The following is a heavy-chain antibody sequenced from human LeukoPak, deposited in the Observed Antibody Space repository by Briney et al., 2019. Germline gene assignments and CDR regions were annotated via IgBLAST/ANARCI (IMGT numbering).Heavy chain of an antibody. V-gene: IGHV4-31*03. D-gene: IGHD5-24*01. CDR3: ARDGYKAFGYYYYGMGV. J-gene: IGHJ6*02. Sequence: PSETLSLTCTVSGGSISSGGYYWSWIRQRPGKGLEWIGYIYYSGSTYYNPSLKSRVTISVDTSKNQFSLKLSSVTAADTAVYYCARDGYKAFGYYYYGMGVWGQGTTVTVSS. CDR1: GGSISSGGYY. CDR2: IYYSGST.